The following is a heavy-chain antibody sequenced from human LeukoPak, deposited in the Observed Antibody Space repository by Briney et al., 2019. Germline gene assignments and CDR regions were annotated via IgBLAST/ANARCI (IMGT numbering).Heavy chain of an antibody. CDR1: GFTFSSYA. Sequence: RPGGSLRLSCAASGFTFSSYAMSWVRQAPGKGLEGVSAISGSGGSTYYADSVKGRFTISRDNSKNTLYLQMNSLRAEDTAVYYCAKSARGSYFIDYWGQGTLVTVSS. CDR2: ISGSGGST. CDR3: AKSARGSYFIDY. J-gene: IGHJ4*02. D-gene: IGHD1-26*01. V-gene: IGHV3-23*01.